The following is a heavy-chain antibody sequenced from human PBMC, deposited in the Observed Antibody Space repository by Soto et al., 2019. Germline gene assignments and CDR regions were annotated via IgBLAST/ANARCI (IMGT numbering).Heavy chain of an antibody. V-gene: IGHV3-30*18. CDR1: GFTFSSYG. J-gene: IGHJ4*02. D-gene: IGHD6-19*01. Sequence: GGSMRLSCAASGFTFSSYGMHWVRQAPGKGLDWVSLISHDGNNQYYADSVKGRFTIPRDNSKNTLYLQMNNLRADDSAVYYCAKDGGAVSANFDHWGQRSQFTV. CDR3: AKDGGAVSANFDH. CDR2: ISHDGNNQ.